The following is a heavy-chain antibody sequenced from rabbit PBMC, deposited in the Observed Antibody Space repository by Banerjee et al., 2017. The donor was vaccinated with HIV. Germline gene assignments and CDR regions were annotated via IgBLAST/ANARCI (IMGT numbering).Heavy chain of an antibody. V-gene: IGHV1S45*01. CDR1: GFSFSSSYW. Sequence: EESGGDLVKPEGSLTLTCTASGFSFSSSYWICWVRQAPGKGLEWIACIYAGSSGSTDYASWAKGRFTISKTSSTTVTLQMTSLTVADTATYFCARAARPSTYPFNLWGPGTLVTVS. CDR3: ARAARPSTYPFNL. J-gene: IGHJ4*01. CDR2: IYAGSSGST. D-gene: IGHD7-1*01.